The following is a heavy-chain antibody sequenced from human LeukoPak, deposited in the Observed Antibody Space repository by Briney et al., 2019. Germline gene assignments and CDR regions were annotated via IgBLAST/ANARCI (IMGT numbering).Heavy chain of an antibody. D-gene: IGHD1-26*01. CDR3: ARGREIGYYLDY. CDR1: GYTFTGYY. J-gene: IGHJ4*02. Sequence: ASVKVSCKASGYTFTGYYMHWVRQAPGQGLEWMGRINPNSGGTNYAQKFQGRVTMTRDTSISTAYMELSRLRSDDTAVYYCARGREIGYYLDYWGQGTLVTVSS. V-gene: IGHV1-2*06. CDR2: INPNSGGT.